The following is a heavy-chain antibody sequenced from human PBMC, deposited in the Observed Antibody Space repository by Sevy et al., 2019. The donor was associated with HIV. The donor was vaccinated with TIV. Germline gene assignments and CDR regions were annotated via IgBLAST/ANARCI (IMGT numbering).Heavy chain of an antibody. CDR2: INHDGSQK. J-gene: IGHJ4*02. V-gene: IGHV3-7*05. D-gene: IGHD4-17*01. CDR1: GFTFSSYW. CDR3: ARAGPLGDLDHFDH. Sequence: GGSLRLSCAASGFTFSSYWMSWVRQAPGKGLEWVAYINHDGSQKSYVDSVKGRFTISRDNAKNSLYLQRDSLRAEDTAVYYCARAGPLGDLDHFDHWVQGTLVTVSS.